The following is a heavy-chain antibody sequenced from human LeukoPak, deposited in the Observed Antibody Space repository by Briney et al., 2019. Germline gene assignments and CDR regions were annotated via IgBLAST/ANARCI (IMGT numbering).Heavy chain of an antibody. CDR3: ARVYGDYGYFDY. CDR1: GGSISSGGYS. D-gene: IGHD4-17*01. V-gene: IGHV4-30-2*01. Sequence: SQTLSLTCAVSGGSISSGGYSWSWIRQPPGKGLEWIGYIYHSGSTYYNPSLKSRVTISVDRSKNQFSLKLSSVTAAGTAVYYCARVYGDYGYFDYWGQGTLVTVSP. CDR2: IYHSGST. J-gene: IGHJ4*02.